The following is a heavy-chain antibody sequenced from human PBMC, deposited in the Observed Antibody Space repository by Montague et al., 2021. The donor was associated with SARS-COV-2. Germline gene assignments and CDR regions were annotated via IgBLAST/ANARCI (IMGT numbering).Heavy chain of an antibody. J-gene: IGHJ3*02. Sequence: SETLSLTCTVSGGSITRNYYWGWIRQPPGKGLEWVGNIYYSRTTFINPSLESRVTISVDASKNQFSLNLTSVTAAATAVYYCARPLVRGVPKAFDIWGQGALVIVSS. D-gene: IGHD3-10*01. V-gene: IGHV4-39*01. CDR1: GGSITRNYY. CDR2: IYYSRTT. CDR3: ARPLVRGVPKAFDI.